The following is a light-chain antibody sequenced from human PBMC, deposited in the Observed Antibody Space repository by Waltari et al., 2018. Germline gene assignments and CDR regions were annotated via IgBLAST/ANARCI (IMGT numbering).Light chain of an antibody. CDR1: SSNIGAPYD. J-gene: IGLJ2*01. CDR3: QSYDSSLSGSDVV. CDR2: GNS. V-gene: IGLV1-40*01. Sequence: QSVLTQPPSVSGAPGQRVTISCTGSSSNIGAPYDVHRYRQLPGTAPKLLIFGNSNRPSGVPDRFSGSKSGTSASLAITGLQAEDEADYYCQSYDSSLSGSDVVFGGGTKLTVL.